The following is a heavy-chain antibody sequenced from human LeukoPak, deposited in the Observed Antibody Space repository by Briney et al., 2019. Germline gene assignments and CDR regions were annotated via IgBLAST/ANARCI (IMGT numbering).Heavy chain of an antibody. J-gene: IGHJ4*02. CDR1: GFTFSSHW. CDR3: TRDSEYLEY. Sequence: PGGSLRLSCAASGFTFSSHWLGWVRQAPGKGLEWVADINPDGSGKYYLDAVKGRFTISRDNAKTSLYLQMHSLRAEDTAVYYCTRDSEYLEYWGQGTLVTVSS. CDR2: INPDGSGK. V-gene: IGHV3-7*01.